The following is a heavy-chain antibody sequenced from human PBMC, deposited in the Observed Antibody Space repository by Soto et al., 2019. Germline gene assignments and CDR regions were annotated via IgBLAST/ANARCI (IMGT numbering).Heavy chain of an antibody. CDR2: ISSSSSYI. D-gene: IGHD5-18*01. V-gene: IGHV3-21*01. J-gene: IGHJ6*02. CDR3: AREFVDTAYPGMDV. CDR1: GFTFSSYS. Sequence: PGESLKISCAASGFTFSSYSMNWVRQAPGKGLEWVSSISSSSSYIYYADSVKGRFTISRDNAKNSLYLQMNSLRAEDTAVYYCAREFVDTAYPGMDVWGQGTTVTVSS.